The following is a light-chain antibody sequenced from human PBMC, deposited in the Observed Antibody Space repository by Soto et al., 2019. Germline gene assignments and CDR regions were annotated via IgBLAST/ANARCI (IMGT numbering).Light chain of an antibody. CDR3: SSYTTANTYV. CDR1: SSDVGGYNY. V-gene: IGLV2-14*01. J-gene: IGLJ1*01. CDR2: EVS. Sequence: QSALTQPASVSVSPGQSITISCTGTSSDVGGYNYVYWYQQHPGKAPKLMIYEVSNRPSGVSNRFSGSKSGNTASLTISGLQAEDEADYYCSSYTTANTYVFGTGTKVTVL.